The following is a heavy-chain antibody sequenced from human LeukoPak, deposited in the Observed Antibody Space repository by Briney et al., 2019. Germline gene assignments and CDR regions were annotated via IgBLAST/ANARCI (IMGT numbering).Heavy chain of an antibody. V-gene: IGHV4-59*08. Sequence: SETLSLTCTVSGGSISSYHWSWIRQPPGKGLEWIGYIYYSGSTYYNPSLKSRVTVSLDTSKNQCTLKLKSVTDADTAVYYCARGGIGSGRFDFWGQGTHVTVSS. CDR1: GGSISSYH. J-gene: IGHJ4*02. CDR3: ARGGIGSGRFDF. D-gene: IGHD3-10*01. CDR2: IYYSGST.